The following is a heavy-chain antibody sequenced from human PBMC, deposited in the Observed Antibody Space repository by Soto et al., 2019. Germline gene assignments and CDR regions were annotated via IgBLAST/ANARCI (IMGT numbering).Heavy chain of an antibody. CDR2: INPSAGST. CDR1: GYTFTYYY. Sequence: ASVKVSCKASGYTFTYYYVHWVRQAPGQGFEWMGVINPSAGSTSYAQKFQGRVTMTRDTSTSTVYMGLGSLRSEDTAVYYCARSPYSSGSYYPIDYWGQGTLVTVSS. V-gene: IGHV1-46*01. J-gene: IGHJ4*02. CDR3: ARSPYSSGSYYPIDY. D-gene: IGHD3-22*01.